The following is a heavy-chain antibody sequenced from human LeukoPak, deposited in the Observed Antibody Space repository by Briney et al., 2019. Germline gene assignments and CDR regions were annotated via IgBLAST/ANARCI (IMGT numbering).Heavy chain of an antibody. V-gene: IGHV4-34*01. CDR3: ARRAHSSGLRYYFDY. J-gene: IGHJ4*02. CDR2: ITHSGST. Sequence: SETLSLTCAVYGGSFSGYYWNWIRQPPGKGLEWIGEITHSGSTNYNPSLKSRVTISVDTSKNQFSLKLSSVTAADTAVYYCARRAHSSGLRYYFDYWGQGTLVTVSS. CDR1: GGSFSGYY. D-gene: IGHD6-19*01.